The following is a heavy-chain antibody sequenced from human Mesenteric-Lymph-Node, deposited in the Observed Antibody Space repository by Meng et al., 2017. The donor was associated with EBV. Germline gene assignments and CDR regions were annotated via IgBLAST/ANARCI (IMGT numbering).Heavy chain of an antibody. Sequence: QVQLVQSGAEVKKPGASVEVSCKASGYTFTSYGISWVRQAPGQGLEWMGWISGYNGNRNYAQKFQGRVTMTTDTSTSTAYLDLRSLRSDDTAVYYCARVSDSDSSGLDYWGQGTLVTVSS. CDR1: GYTFTSYG. V-gene: IGHV1-18*01. D-gene: IGHD3-22*01. CDR2: ISGYNGNR. CDR3: ARVSDSDSSGLDY. J-gene: IGHJ4*02.